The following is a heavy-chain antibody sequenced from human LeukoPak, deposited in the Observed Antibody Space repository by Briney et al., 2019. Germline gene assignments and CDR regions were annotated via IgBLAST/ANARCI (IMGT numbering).Heavy chain of an antibody. CDR3: ARGTYCSSTSCHGDWFDP. V-gene: IGHV4-34*01. CDR1: GGSFSGYY. Sequence: PSETLSLTCAVYGGSFSGYYGSWIRQPPGKGLEWIGEINHSGSTNYNPSLKSRVTISVDTSENQFSLKLSSVTAADTAVYYCARGTYCSSTSCHGDWFDPWGQGTLVTDSS. CDR2: INHSGST. J-gene: IGHJ5*02. D-gene: IGHD2-2*01.